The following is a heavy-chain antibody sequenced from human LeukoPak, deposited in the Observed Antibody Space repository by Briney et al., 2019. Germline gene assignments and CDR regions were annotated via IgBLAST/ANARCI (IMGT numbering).Heavy chain of an antibody. V-gene: IGHV4-59*01. Sequence: SETLSLTCTVSGDSIRSYYWSWIRQPPGKGLEWIGYIYYSGSTDYNPSLKSRVTMSLDTSKNQFSLNLSSVTAADTAVYYCARAVITFGGVVAKGFDCWGQGTLVTVSS. CDR2: IYYSGST. CDR3: ARAVITFGGVVAKGFDC. D-gene: IGHD3-16*02. CDR1: GDSIRSYY. J-gene: IGHJ4*02.